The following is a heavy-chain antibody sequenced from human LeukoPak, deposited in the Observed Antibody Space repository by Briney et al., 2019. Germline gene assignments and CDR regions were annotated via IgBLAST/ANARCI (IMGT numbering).Heavy chain of an antibody. V-gene: IGHV3-21*01. CDR3: ARDYIIAGLTNAFDI. CDR2: ISSSSIYV. CDR1: GFTFSDYD. D-gene: IGHD4/OR15-4a*01. Sequence: PGGSLRLSCAASGFTFSDYDMNWVRQAPGKGLEWVSSISSSSIYVSYADSVKGRYTISRDNAKNSLYLQMNSLRAEDTAVYYCARDYIIAGLTNAFDIWGQGTMVTVSS. J-gene: IGHJ3*02.